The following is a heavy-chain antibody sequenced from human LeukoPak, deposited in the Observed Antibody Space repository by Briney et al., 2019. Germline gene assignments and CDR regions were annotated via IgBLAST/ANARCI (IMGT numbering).Heavy chain of an antibody. D-gene: IGHD6-6*01. CDR2: IYYSGST. V-gene: IGHV4-59*11. Sequence: SETLSLTCTVSGGSISSHYWSWIRQPPGKGLEWIGYIYYSGSTNYNPSLKSRVTISVDTSKNQFSLKLSSVTAADTAVYYCARDTMGIYSSSFYYYYYMDVWGKGTTVTVSS. J-gene: IGHJ6*03. CDR3: ARDTMGIYSSSFYYYYYMDV. CDR1: GGSISSHY.